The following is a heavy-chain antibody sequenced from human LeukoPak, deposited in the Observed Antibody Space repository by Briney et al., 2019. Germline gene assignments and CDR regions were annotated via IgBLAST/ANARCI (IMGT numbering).Heavy chain of an antibody. D-gene: IGHD1-26*01. J-gene: IGHJ4*02. CDR2: IKQDGYEK. Sequence: GGSLRLSCAASGFTFSGYWMSWVRQTPEKGLGWVANIKQDGYEKYYVDSVKGRFTISRDNAKNSLYLQMNSLRADDTAIYYCARDKIVGPTTLDYWGQGTLVTVSS. V-gene: IGHV3-7*01. CDR1: GFTFSGYW. CDR3: ARDKIVGPTTLDY.